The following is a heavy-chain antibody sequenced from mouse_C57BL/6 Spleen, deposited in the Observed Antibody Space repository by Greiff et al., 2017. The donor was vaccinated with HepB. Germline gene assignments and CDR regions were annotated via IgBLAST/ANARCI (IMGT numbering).Heavy chain of an antibody. V-gene: IGHV1-80*01. CDR1: GYAFSSYW. CDR3: AIYDYDGRYYFDY. D-gene: IGHD2-4*01. J-gene: IGHJ2*01. CDR2: IYPGDGDT. Sequence: LQESGAELVKPGASVKISCKASGYAFSSYWMNWVKQRPGKGLEWIGQIYPGDGDTNYNGKFKGKATLTADKSSSTAYMQLSSLTSEDSAVYFCAIYDYDGRYYFDYWGQGTTLTVSS.